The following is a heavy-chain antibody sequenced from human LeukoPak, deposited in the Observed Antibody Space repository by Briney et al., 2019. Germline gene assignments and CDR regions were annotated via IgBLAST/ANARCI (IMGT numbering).Heavy chain of an antibody. D-gene: IGHD3-10*01. CDR2: IYYSGST. V-gene: IGHV4-59*08. CDR3: ARQGSGSYFL. Sequence: KASETLSLTCTVSGGSISSYYWSWIRQPPGKGLEWIGYIYYSGSTNYNPSLKSRVTISVDTSKNQFSLKLSSVTAADTAVYYCARQGSGSYFLWGQGTLGTVSS. J-gene: IGHJ4*02. CDR1: GGSISSYY.